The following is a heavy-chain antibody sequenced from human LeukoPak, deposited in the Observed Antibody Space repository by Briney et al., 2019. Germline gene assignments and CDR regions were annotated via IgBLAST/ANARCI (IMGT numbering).Heavy chain of an antibody. CDR2: INAGNGNT. CDR3: AIPGGYDSRYFDY. V-gene: IGHV1-3*01. CDR1: GYTFTSYA. J-gene: IGHJ4*02. Sequence: ASVKVSCKASGYTFTSYAMHWVRQAPGQRLEWMGWINAGNGNTEYSQKFQGRVTITRDTSASTAYMELSSLRSEDTAVYYCAIPGGYDSRYFDYWGQGTLVTVSS. D-gene: IGHD5-12*01.